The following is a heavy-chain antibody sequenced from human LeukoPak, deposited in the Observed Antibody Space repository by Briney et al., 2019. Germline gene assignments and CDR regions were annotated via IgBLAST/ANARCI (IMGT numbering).Heavy chain of an antibody. CDR1: GFTFSTYA. D-gene: IGHD2-15*01. J-gene: IGHJ4*02. Sequence: GGSLRLSCAASGFTFSTYAMSWVRQAPGKGLEWVSAISGGGDSTYYADSVKGRFTISRDNSKNTLYLQMNSLRAEDTAVYYCAKRSCSGGSCNFDYWGQGTLVTVSS. CDR3: AKRSCSGGSCNFDY. CDR2: ISGGGDST. V-gene: IGHV3-23*01.